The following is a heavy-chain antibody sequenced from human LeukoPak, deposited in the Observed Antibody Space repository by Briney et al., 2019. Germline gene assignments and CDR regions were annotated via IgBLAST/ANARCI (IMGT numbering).Heavy chain of an antibody. D-gene: IGHD5-12*01. Sequence: PSETLSLTCTVSGGSISGYYWTWIRQLPGEGLEWLGYIYNSGITNYTPSLKSRVTVSVDTSKNQFSLRLTSLTAADTAVYYCARSVPGLGYLFDSWGHGTLVTVSS. J-gene: IGHJ5*01. CDR2: IYNSGIT. CDR3: ARSVPGLGYLFDS. CDR1: GGSISGYY. V-gene: IGHV4-59*08.